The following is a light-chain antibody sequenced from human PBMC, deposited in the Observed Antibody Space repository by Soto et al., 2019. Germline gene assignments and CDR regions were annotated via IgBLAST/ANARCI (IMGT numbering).Light chain of an antibody. CDR1: QGIAGS. CDR3: QQDGSSNSIT. CDR2: AES. Sequence: IQMTQSPTSLSASVGDRVTITCRASQGIAGSLAWYQQKPGNPPKLLIYAESTLQSGVPSRFSGSGSGTDFTLTISRLEPEDFAVYYCQQDGSSNSITFGQGRRLEIK. J-gene: IGKJ5*01. V-gene: IGKV1-9*01.